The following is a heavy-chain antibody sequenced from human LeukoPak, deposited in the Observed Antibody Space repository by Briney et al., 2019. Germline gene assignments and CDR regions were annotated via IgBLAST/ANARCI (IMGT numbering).Heavy chain of an antibody. Sequence: KPSETLSLTCTVSGGSISSYYWSWIRQPPRKRLEWIGYIYYSGSTNYNPSLKSRVTISVDTSKDQLTLKLSTVTAADTAVYYCARQRIHWFDPWGQGTLVTVSS. CDR1: GGSISSYY. J-gene: IGHJ5*02. CDR2: IYYSGST. CDR3: ARQRIHWFDP. V-gene: IGHV4-59*08.